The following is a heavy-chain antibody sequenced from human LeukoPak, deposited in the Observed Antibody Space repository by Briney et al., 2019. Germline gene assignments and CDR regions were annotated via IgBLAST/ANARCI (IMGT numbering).Heavy chain of an antibody. V-gene: IGHV1-18*01. J-gene: IGHJ6*02. Sequence: ASVKVSCKASGYTFTSYGISWVRQAPGQGLEWMGWISAYNGNTNYAQKLQGRVTMTTDTSTSTAYMELRSLRSDDTAVYYCARAEVLWFGELLSSSLSYYGMDVWGQGTTVTVSS. CDR1: GYTFTSYG. CDR3: ARAEVLWFGELLSSSLSYYGMDV. CDR2: ISAYNGNT. D-gene: IGHD3-10*01.